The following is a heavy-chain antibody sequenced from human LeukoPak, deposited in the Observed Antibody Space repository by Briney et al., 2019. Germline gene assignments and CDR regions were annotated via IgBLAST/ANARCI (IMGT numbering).Heavy chain of an antibody. CDR2: INPNSGGT. J-gene: IGHJ4*02. D-gene: IGHD1-26*01. Sequence: ASVKVSCKASGYTFTGYYMHWVRQAPGQGLEWTGRINPNSGGTNYAQKFQGRVTMTRDTSISTAYMELSRLRSDDTAVYYCARVVGGSYFSGLGYWGQGTLVTVSS. V-gene: IGHV1-2*06. CDR3: ARVVGGSYFSGLGY. CDR1: GYTFTGYY.